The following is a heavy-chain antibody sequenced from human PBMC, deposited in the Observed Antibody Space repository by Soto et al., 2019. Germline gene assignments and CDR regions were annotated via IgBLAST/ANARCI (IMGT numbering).Heavy chain of an antibody. J-gene: IGHJ4*02. Sequence: QVQLQQWGAGLLKPSETLSLTCAVYGGSFSGYYWSWIRQPPGKGLEWIGEINHSGSTNYNPSLKSRVTISVDTSKNQFSLKLSSVTAADTAVYYCARGPSGSIVVGDLDYWGQGTLVTVSS. V-gene: IGHV4-34*01. CDR3: ARGPSGSIVVGDLDY. CDR1: GGSFSGYY. CDR2: INHSGST. D-gene: IGHD1-26*01.